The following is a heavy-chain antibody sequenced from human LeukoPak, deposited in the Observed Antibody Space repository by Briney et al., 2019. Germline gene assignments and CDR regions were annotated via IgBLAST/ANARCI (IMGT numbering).Heavy chain of an antibody. D-gene: IGHD4-17*01. CDR2: IGPAGDT. Sequence: GGSLRLSCAASGFTFSSYDMHWVRQATGKGLEWVSAIGPAGDTYYPGSVKGRFTISRENAKSSLYLQMNTLRAGDTAVYYCARIGYGDEFDYWGQGALVTVSS. V-gene: IGHV3-13*04. CDR3: ARIGYGDEFDY. CDR1: GFTFSSYD. J-gene: IGHJ4*02.